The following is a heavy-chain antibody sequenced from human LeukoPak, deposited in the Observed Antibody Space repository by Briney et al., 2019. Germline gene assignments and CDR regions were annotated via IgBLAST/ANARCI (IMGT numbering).Heavy chain of an antibody. J-gene: IGHJ4*02. CDR1: GVTFSGYA. CDR3: VKDDRRYGDFGDFDH. Sequence: PGGSLRLSCAASGVTFSGYAMSWVRQAPGKGLEWVSAISGSGGSTYYADSVKGRFTISRDNSKNTLYLQMNSLRAEDTAVYYCVKDDRRYGDFGDFDHWGQGALVTVSS. V-gene: IGHV3-23*01. CDR2: ISGSGGST. D-gene: IGHD2-21*02.